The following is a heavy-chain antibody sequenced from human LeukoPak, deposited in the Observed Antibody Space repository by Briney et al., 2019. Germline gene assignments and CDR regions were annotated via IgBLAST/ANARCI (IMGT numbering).Heavy chain of an antibody. CDR3: ARDGVGATLNQFDY. J-gene: IGHJ4*02. CDR1: GFTLSSFD. V-gene: IGHV3-13*01. CDR2: TGTAGDI. D-gene: IGHD1-26*01. Sequence: PGGSLRLSCAASGFTLSSFDMHWVRQAPGNGLEWVAATGTAGDIFYLESVKGRFTISRDNSKNTLYLQMNSLRAEDTAVYYCARDGVGATLNQFDYWGQGTLVTVSS.